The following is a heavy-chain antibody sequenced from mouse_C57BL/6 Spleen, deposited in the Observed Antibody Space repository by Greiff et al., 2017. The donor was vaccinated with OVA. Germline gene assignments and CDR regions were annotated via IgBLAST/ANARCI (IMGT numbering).Heavy chain of an antibody. J-gene: IGHJ2*01. CDR3: ARDYYGSGYYFDY. CDR1: GYTFTDYY. V-gene: IGHV1-26*01. Sequence: EVQLQQSGPELVKPGASVKISCKASGYTFTDYYMNWVKQSHGKSLEWIGDINPNNGGTSYNQKFKGKATLTVDKSSSNAYMELRSLTSEDSAVYYSARDYYGSGYYFDYWGQGTTLTVSS. CDR2: INPNNGGT. D-gene: IGHD1-1*01.